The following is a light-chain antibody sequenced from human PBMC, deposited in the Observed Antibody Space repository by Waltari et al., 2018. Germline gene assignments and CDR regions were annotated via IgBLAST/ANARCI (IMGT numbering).Light chain of an antibody. J-gene: IGLJ1*01. Sequence: QSALTQPASVSGSPGQSINISCPGTIRDVGGYKYVSWYQQPPGDVPRLLIYDVVKRPSGVSSRFSGSKSDNTARLTISGLQAADEAHYYCSSFTSSSSFVFGSGTKVTV. CDR1: IRDVGGYKY. CDR3: SSFTSSSSFV. CDR2: DVV. V-gene: IGLV2-14*03.